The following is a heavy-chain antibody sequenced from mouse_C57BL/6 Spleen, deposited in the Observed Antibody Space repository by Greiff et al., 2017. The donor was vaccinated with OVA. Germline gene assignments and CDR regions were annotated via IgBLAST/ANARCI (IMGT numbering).Heavy chain of an antibody. V-gene: IGHV1-81*01. J-gene: IGHJ2*01. CDR3: AREGEITTVVAGDY. D-gene: IGHD1-1*01. CDR1: GYTFTSYG. CDR2: IYPRSGNT. Sequence: VKLMESGAELARPGASVKLSCKASGYTFTSYGISWVKQRTGHGLEWIGEIYPRSGNTYYNEKFKGKATLTADKSSSTAYMELRSLTSEDSAVYFCAREGEITTVVAGDYWGQGTTLTVSS.